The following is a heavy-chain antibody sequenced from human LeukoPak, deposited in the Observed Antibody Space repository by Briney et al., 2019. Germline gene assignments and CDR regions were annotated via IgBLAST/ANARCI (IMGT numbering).Heavy chain of an antibody. CDR3: ATAYYYDGSGYYYPADY. CDR2: ISGSDGST. D-gene: IGHD3-22*01. V-gene: IGHV3-23*01. CDR1: GFTFSSYA. Sequence: GGSLRLSCAASGFTFSSYAMSWIRQAPGEGLEWVSAISGSDGSTYYADSVKGRFTISRDNSKNTLYLQMDSLRAEDTAVYYCATAYYYDGSGYYYPADYWGQGTLVTVSS. J-gene: IGHJ4*02.